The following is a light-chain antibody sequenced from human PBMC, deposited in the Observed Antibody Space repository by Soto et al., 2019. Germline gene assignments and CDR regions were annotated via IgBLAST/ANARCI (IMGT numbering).Light chain of an antibody. Sequence: QSALTQPPSVSGSPGQSVTISCTGTNSDIGGYNYVSWYQQHPGKAPKVMIYDVSRRPSGVPDRFSGSKSGNTASLTISGLQAEDEADYYCCSYAGTYNFWVFGGGTQLTVL. CDR1: NSDIGGYNY. J-gene: IGLJ3*02. V-gene: IGLV2-11*01. CDR3: CSYAGTYNFWV. CDR2: DVS.